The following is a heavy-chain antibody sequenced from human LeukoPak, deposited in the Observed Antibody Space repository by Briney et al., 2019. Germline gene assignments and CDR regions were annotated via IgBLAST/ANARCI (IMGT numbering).Heavy chain of an antibody. CDR3: ASKRLRYFDY. V-gene: IGHV3-11*04. CDR1: GFTVSSNY. Sequence: PGGSLRLSCAASGFTVSSNYMSWVRQAPGKGLEWVSYISSSGSTIYYADSVKGRFTISRDNAKNSLYLQMNSLRAEDTAVYYCASKRLRYFDYWGQGTLVTVSS. D-gene: IGHD3-9*01. J-gene: IGHJ4*02. CDR2: ISSSGSTI.